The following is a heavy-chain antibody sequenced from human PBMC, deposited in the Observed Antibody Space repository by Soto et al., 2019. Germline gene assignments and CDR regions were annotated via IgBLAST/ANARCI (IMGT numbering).Heavy chain of an antibody. V-gene: IGHV1-69*12. Sequence: QVQLVQSGAEVKKPGSSVKVSCKASGGTFSTYAITWVRQAPGQGLEWMGGLVPIFGTPNYAQKFLGRVTINADESTSTAYMDVSSLTAEDTAVYYCARGDVGRSSTRFRYWGQGTLVNVSP. CDR1: GGTFSTYA. J-gene: IGHJ4*02. D-gene: IGHD6-13*01. CDR3: ARGDVGRSSTRFRY. CDR2: LVPIFGTP.